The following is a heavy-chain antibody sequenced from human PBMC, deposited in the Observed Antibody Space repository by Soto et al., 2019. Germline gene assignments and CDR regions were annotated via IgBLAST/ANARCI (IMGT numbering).Heavy chain of an antibody. D-gene: IGHD2-2*01. CDR1: GGSISSGGYY. V-gene: IGHV4-39*01. CDR2: ITNNGST. J-gene: IGHJ4*02. CDR3: ASRYAPSEFDH. Sequence: SETLSLTCTVSGGSISSGGYYWSWIRQHPGEGLEWIASITNNGSTQYNPSLKSRVTIFVDTSKNEFSLKVTSVTAADTGVYFCASRYAPSEFDHWGQGSLVTVSS.